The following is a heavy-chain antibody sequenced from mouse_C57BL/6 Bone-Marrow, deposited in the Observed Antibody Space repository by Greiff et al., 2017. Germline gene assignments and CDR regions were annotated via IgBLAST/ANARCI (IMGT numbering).Heavy chain of an antibody. D-gene: IGHD3-2*02. J-gene: IGHJ3*01. V-gene: IGHV1-64*01. Sequence: QVQLQQPGAELVKPGASVKLSCKASGYTFISYWMHWVKQRPGQGLEWIGMIHPNSGSTNYNEKFKSKATLTVDKSSSTAYMQLSSLTSEDSAVYYCAREGYSSGYVGFADWGQGTLVTVST. CDR1: GYTFISYW. CDR3: AREGYSSGYVGFAD. CDR2: IHPNSGST.